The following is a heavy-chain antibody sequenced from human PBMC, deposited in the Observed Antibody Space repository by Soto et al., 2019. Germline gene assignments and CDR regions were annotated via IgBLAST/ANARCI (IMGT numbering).Heavy chain of an antibody. CDR3: AKDYQGSLPEAFDI. D-gene: IGHD2-15*01. V-gene: IGHV3-23*01. CDR2: ISVGGDMT. J-gene: IGHJ3*02. Sequence: EVQLLESGGGLVPPGGSLRLSCGASGFTFSSYAMSWVRQAPGKGLEWVSGISVGGDMTYYADSVRGRFTISRDNSKSTLDLQMNSLRGEDTALYYCAKDYQGSLPEAFDIWGQGTMVTVSS. CDR1: GFTFSSYA.